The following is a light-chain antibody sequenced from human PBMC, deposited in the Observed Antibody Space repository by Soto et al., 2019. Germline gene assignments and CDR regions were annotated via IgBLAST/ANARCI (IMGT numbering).Light chain of an antibody. CDR2: DVI. CDR1: SSDVGAYIY. Sequence: QSVLTQPRSVSGSPGQSVTFSCTGTSSDVGAYIYVSWYQQHPGKAPKLIIYDVIKRPSGVPDRFSGSKSGNTASLTISGLQAEDGADYYCCSYAGSYTHVFGTGTRSPS. J-gene: IGLJ1*01. V-gene: IGLV2-11*01. CDR3: CSYAGSYTHV.